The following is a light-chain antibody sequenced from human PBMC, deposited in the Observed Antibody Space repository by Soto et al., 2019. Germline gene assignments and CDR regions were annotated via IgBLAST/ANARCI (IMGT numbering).Light chain of an antibody. J-gene: IGKJ1*01. CDR3: QQLNSYQWT. CDR2: AAS. V-gene: IGKV1-9*01. Sequence: IQLTQSPSSLSASVGDRATITCRASQGISSYLAWYQQKPGNAPKLLIYAASTLHSGVPSRFSGSGSGTDFTLTISSLQPEDFATYYCQQLNSYQWTFGQGTKVEIK. CDR1: QGISSY.